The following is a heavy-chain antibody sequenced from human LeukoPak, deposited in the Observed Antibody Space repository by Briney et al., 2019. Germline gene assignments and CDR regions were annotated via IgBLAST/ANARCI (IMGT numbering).Heavy chain of an antibody. V-gene: IGHV4-59*01. CDR1: GGSISSYY. Sequence: PSETLSLTCTVSGGSISSYYWSWIRQPPGKGLEWIGYIYYSGSTNYNPSLKSRVTISVDTSKNQFSLKLSSVTAADTAVYYCARGGSYGHFDYWGQGTLVTVSS. J-gene: IGHJ4*02. D-gene: IGHD5-18*01. CDR3: ARGGSYGHFDY. CDR2: IYYSGST.